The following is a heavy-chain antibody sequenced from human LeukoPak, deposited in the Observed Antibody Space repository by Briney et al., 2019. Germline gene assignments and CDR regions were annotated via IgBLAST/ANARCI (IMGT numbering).Heavy chain of an antibody. Sequence: GGSLRLSCAASGFTFSGSAMHWVRQASGEGLEWVGRIRSKANSYATAYAASVKGRFTISRDDSENTAYLQMNSLKTEDTAVYYCTSPSGSYYYFDYWGQGTLVTVSS. CDR1: GFTFSGSA. J-gene: IGHJ4*02. CDR3: TSPSGSYYYFDY. D-gene: IGHD1-26*01. CDR2: IRSKANSYAT. V-gene: IGHV3-73*01.